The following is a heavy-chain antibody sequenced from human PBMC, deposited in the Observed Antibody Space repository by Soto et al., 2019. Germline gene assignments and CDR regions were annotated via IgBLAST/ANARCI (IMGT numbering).Heavy chain of an antibody. D-gene: IGHD3-3*01. CDR3: AKDVTYYDFWDLDY. CDR1: GFTFSSYA. J-gene: IGHJ4*02. CDR2: ISGSGGST. Sequence: LRLSCAASGFTFSSYAMSWVRQAPGKGLEWVSAISGSGGSTYYADSVKGRFTISRDNSKNTLYLQMNSLRAEDTAVYYCAKDVTYYDFWDLDYWGQGTLVTVSS. V-gene: IGHV3-23*01.